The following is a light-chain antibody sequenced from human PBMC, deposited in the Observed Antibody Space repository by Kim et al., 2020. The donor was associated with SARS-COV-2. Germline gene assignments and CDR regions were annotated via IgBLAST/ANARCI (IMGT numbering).Light chain of an antibody. J-gene: IGKJ1*01. Sequence: ASGGDSVTITCRASQSISDSLAWYQQKPGKAPKLLISRAFNLQTGVPSRFSGSAYGTEFTLTITSLQHDDFATYYCQQYDTHVRTFGQGTKVDIK. CDR1: QSISDS. V-gene: IGKV1-5*03. CDR2: RAF. CDR3: QQYDTHVRT.